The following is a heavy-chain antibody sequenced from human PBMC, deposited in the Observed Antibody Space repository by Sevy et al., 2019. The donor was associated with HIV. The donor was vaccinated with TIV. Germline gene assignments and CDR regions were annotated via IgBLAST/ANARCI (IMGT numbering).Heavy chain of an antibody. D-gene: IGHD3-9*01. V-gene: IGHV3-48*03. CDR2: XXXXXXAI. Sequence: GGSLRLSCAXSXXXXXXFXMXXXXXXPGKXXXWXSYXXXXXXAIYYADSVKGRFTISRDNAKNSLYLQMNSLRAEDTAVYYCXRXLRYXXLGXTXXXXWGQGTLVTVSS. J-gene: IGHJ4*02. CDR1: XXXXXXFX. CDR3: XRXLRYXXLGXTXXXX.